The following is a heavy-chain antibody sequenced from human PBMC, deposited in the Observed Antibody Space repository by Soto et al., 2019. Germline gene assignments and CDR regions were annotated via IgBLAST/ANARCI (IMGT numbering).Heavy chain of an antibody. CDR3: ARDRGNSGYDLYDY. J-gene: IGHJ4*01. Sequence: GGSLRLSCVDSGFTFSSYWMSWVRQAPGKGLEWVANMEKDGSQTHYVDSVEGRFTISRDNAKNSLYLQMNGLRAEDTGVYYCARDRGNSGYDLYDYWGQGTQVTVSS. V-gene: IGHV3-7*01. CDR1: GFTFSSYW. CDR2: MEKDGSQT. D-gene: IGHD5-12*01.